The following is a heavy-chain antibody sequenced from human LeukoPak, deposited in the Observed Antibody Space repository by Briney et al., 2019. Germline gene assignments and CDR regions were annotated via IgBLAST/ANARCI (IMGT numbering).Heavy chain of an antibody. J-gene: IGHJ6*03. CDR2: ISSSGSTI. D-gene: IGHD6-19*01. V-gene: IGHV3-11*04. CDR3: ARVNSGLSIYYMDV. CDR1: GFTFSDYY. Sequence: PGGSLRLSCAASGFTFSDYYMSWIRQAPGKGLEWVSYISSSGSTIYYADSVKGRFTISRDNAKNSLYLQMNSLRAEDTAVYYCARVNSGLSIYYMDVWGRGTTVTVSS.